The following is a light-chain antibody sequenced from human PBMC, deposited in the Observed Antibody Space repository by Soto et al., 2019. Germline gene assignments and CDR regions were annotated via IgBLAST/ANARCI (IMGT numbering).Light chain of an antibody. J-gene: IGLJ1*01. CDR3: CSYTDSRTHI. CDR2: EVS. V-gene: IGLV2-14*01. CDR1: SSDVGCYNY. Sequence: QSVLTQPASVSGSPGQSITISCTGTSSDVGCYNYVSWYQQHPGKAPKLIIFEVSYRPSGISNRFSASKSGDTASLTISGLQADDEADYYCCSYTDSRTHIFGSGTKVTVL.